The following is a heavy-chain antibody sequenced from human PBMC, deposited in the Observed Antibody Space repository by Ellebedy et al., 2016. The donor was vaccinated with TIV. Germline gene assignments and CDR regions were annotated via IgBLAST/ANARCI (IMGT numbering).Heavy chain of an antibody. Sequence: GESLKISXAASGFIFSVTGMTWIRQAPGKGLEWVATIVSSGRETYYADPLKGRLTISRDNAMNLVYLQMNSLSVEDTAVYYCTRDGSEWSRDYWGQGTLVTVSS. CDR1: GFIFSVTG. D-gene: IGHD3-3*01. J-gene: IGHJ4*02. V-gene: IGHV3-21*06. CDR3: TRDGSEWSRDY. CDR2: IVSSGRET.